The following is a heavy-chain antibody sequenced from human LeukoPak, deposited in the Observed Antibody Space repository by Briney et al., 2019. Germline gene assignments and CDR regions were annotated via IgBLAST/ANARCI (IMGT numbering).Heavy chain of an antibody. D-gene: IGHD6-13*01. CDR2: ISYDGSNK. CDR3: AKGGVAAAGIDY. V-gene: IGHV3-30-3*01. J-gene: IGHJ4*02. Sequence: GGSLRLSCAASGFTFSSYAMHWVRQAPGKGLEWVAVISYDGSNKYYADSAKGRFTISRDNSKNTLYLQMNSLRAEDTAVYYCAKGGVAAAGIDYWGQGTLVTVSS. CDR1: GFTFSSYA.